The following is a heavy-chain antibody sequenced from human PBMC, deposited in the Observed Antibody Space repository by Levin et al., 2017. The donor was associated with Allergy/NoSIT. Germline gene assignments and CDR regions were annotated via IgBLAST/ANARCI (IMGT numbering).Heavy chain of an antibody. V-gene: IGHV3-30*18. D-gene: IGHD3-10*01. CDR1: GFTFSSYG. J-gene: IGHJ4*02. CDR2: ISYDGSNK. Sequence: QSGGSLRLSCAASGFTFSSYGMHWVRQAPGKGLEWVAVISYDGSNKYYADSVKGRFTISRDNSKNTLYLQMNSLRAEDTAVYYCAKDLPTTRGSLDNWGQGTLVTVSS. CDR3: AKDLPTTRGSLDN.